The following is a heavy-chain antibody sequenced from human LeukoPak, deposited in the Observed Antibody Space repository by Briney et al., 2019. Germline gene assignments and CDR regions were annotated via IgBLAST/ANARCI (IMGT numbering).Heavy chain of an antibody. CDR2: IYYSGST. D-gene: IGHD3-22*01. J-gene: IGHJ3*02. V-gene: IGHV4-38-2*02. Sequence: PSETLSLTCTVSGYSISSGYYWGWIRQPPGKGLEWIGSIYYSGSTYYNPSLKSRVTISVDTSKNQFSLKLSSVTAADTAVYYCASPPSDSSGYYYGVLAFDIWGQGTMVTVSS. CDR1: GYSISSGYY. CDR3: ASPPSDSSGYYYGVLAFDI.